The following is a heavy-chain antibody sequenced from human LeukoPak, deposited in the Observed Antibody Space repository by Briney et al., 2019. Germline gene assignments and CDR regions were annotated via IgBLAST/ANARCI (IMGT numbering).Heavy chain of an antibody. CDR1: GFTFSSYW. J-gene: IGHJ4*02. D-gene: IGHD2-21*01. Sequence: AGGSLRLSCAASGFTFSSYWMSWVRQAPGKGLEWVANIKQDGSEKYYVDSVKGRFTISRDNAKNSLYLQMNSLRAEDTAVYYCARDHVTPGLLFDYWGQGNLVTVSS. CDR2: IKQDGSEK. CDR3: ARDHVTPGLLFDY. V-gene: IGHV3-7*01.